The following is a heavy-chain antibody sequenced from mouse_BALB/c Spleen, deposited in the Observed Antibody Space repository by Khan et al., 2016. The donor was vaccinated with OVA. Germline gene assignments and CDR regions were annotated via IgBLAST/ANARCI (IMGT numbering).Heavy chain of an antibody. J-gene: IGHJ3*01. V-gene: IGHV1S81*02. CDR3: ARSGFGSQFAY. CDR1: GYTFTSYY. D-gene: IGHD1-1*02. CDR2: INPCDGGI. Sequence: QVQLQQPGAELVKPGASVKISCKASGYTFTSYYIYWVTQRPGQGLEWIGGINPCDGGIIFNDKFKSKATLPVDKSSSTAYMELSSLTSEDSAVYCCARSGFGSQFAYWGQGTLVTVS.